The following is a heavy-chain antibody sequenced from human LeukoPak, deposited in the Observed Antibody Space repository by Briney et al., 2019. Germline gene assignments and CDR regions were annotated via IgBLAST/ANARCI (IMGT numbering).Heavy chain of an antibody. CDR3: ARALYSSGWSGFDY. D-gene: IGHD6-19*01. J-gene: IGHJ4*02. V-gene: IGHV3-7*01. CDR2: IKQDGSEE. CDR1: GFTFSSYA. Sequence: GGSLRLSCAASGFTFSSYAMSWVRQAPGKGLEWVANIKQDGSEEYYVDSVKGRFTISRDNAKNSLYLQMNSLRAEDTAAYYCARALYSSGWSGFDYWGQGTLVTVSS.